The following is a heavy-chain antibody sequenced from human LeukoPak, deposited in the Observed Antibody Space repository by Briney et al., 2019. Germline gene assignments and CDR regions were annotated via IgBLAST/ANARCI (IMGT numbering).Heavy chain of an antibody. V-gene: IGHV1-2*02. CDR2: INPNSGGR. D-gene: IGHD5-12*01. CDR3: ARAYSGYEAFDY. CDR1: GYTFTGYY. J-gene: IGHJ4*02. Sequence: ASVKVSCKASGYTFTGYYIHWVRQAPGQGLEWMGWINPNSGGRNYAQKFQGRVTMTRGTSTTYMELSRLTSDDTAVYYCARAYSGYEAFDYWGQGTLVTVSS.